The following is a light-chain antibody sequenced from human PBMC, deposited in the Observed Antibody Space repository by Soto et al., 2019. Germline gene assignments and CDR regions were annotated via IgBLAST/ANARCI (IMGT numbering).Light chain of an antibody. J-gene: IGLJ1*01. Sequence: QSVLTQPAPVSGSPGQSITISCTGTSSDVGGYNYVSWYQQHPGKAPKLMIYEVSNRPSGVSNRFSGSKSGNTDSLTISGLQAEDEADYYCSSYTSSSPYVFGTGTKVTVL. CDR3: SSYTSSSPYV. CDR1: SSDVGGYNY. V-gene: IGLV2-14*01. CDR2: EVS.